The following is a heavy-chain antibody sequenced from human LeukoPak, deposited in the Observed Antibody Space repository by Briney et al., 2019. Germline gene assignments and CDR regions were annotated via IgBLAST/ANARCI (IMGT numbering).Heavy chain of an antibody. CDR1: GFTFSSCE. V-gene: IGHV3-48*03. CDR3: AANYRRNPQAVASDY. Sequence: TGGSLRLSCAASGFTFSSCEMNWVRQAPGKGLEWVSYISSSGSTIYYADSVKGRFTISRDNAKNSLYLQMNSLRAEDTAVYYCAANYRRNPQAVASDYWGQGTLVTVSS. CDR2: ISSSGSTI. D-gene: IGHD6-19*01. J-gene: IGHJ4*02.